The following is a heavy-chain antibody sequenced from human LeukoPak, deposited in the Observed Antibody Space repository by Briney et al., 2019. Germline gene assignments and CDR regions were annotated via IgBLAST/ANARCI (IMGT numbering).Heavy chain of an antibody. CDR1: GFTFSSYW. D-gene: IGHD3-10*01. V-gene: IGHV3-74*01. CDR3: STGSGPAFDI. CDR2: INSDGSST. Sequence: PGGSLRLPCAASGFTFSSYWMHWVRQVPGKGLVWVSRINSDGSSTSYADSVKGRFTISRDSAKNTLYVQMNSLRAEDTAVYYCSTGSGPAFDIWGRGTMVTVSS. J-gene: IGHJ3*02.